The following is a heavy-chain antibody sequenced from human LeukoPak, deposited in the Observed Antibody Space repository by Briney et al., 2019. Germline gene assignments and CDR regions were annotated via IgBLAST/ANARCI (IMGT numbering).Heavy chain of an antibody. D-gene: IGHD1-26*01. J-gene: IGHJ5*02. V-gene: IGHV3-23*01. CDR1: GFTFSSYA. CDR2: ISGSGGSA. CDR3: AKDSKAVVRATAA. Sequence: PGGSLRLSCAASGFTFSSYAMSWVRQAPGKGLEWVSAISGSGGSAYYADSVKGRFTISRDNSKNTLYLQMNILRAEDTAVYYCAKDSKAVVRATAAWGQGTLVTVSS.